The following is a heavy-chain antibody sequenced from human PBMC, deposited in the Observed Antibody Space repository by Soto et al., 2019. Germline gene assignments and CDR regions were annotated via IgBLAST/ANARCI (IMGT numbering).Heavy chain of an antibody. J-gene: IGHJ4*02. V-gene: IGHV3-21*01. CDR3: ARGLRSGWCDY. CDR1: GFTFSNYS. D-gene: IGHD6-19*01. CDR2: ISSTSKYI. Sequence: EVQLVESGGGLVKPGGSLRVSCAASGFTFSNYSMNWVRQAPGKGLEWVSSISSTSKYIYYADSVKGRFTISRDNAKKSLYLQMNSLRAEDTAVYYCARGLRSGWCDYWGQGTLVTVSA.